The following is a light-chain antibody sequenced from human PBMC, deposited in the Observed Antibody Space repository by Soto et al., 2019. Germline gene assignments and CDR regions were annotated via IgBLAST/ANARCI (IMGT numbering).Light chain of an antibody. CDR2: DAS. V-gene: IGKV3-11*01. CDR3: QQRSEWPRT. CDR1: QSISSP. Sequence: EIVLTQSPATLSFSPGERATLSCRASQSISSPLAWYQQKPAQTPRLLIYDASTRATGFPARFSGSGSGTDFTLTIGSLEPEDFAVYYCQQRSEWPRTFGQGTKVEIK. J-gene: IGKJ1*01.